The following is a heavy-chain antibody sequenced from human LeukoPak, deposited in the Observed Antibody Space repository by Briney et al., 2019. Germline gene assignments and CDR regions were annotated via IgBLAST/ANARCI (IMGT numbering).Heavy chain of an antibody. J-gene: IGHJ4*02. Sequence: GGSLRLSCAASGFTFSSYEMNWVRQAPGKGLEWVSYISSSGSTIYYADSVKGRFTISRDDSKNTLYLQMNSLKIEDTAVYYCSADVPTHGSGEIDYWGQGTLVTVSS. CDR2: ISSSGSTI. V-gene: IGHV3-48*03. CDR1: GFTFSSYE. CDR3: SADVPTHGSGEIDY. D-gene: IGHD3-10*01.